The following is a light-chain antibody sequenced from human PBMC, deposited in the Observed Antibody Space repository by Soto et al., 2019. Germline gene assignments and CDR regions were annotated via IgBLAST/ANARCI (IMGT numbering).Light chain of an antibody. CDR3: SSYSSSSVLHV. V-gene: IGLV2-14*01. CDR2: EVS. CDR1: TSDVGGYEF. Sequence: QSALTQPASVSGSPGQAITISCTGSTSDVGGYEFVSWYQQHPGKAPKIVIYEVSNRPSRVSNRFSGSKSGNTASLTISGLQAEDEADYFCSSYSSSSVLHVFGSGTKLTVL. J-gene: IGLJ1*01.